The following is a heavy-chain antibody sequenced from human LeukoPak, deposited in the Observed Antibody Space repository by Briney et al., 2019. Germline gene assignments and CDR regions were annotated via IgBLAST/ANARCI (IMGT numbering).Heavy chain of an antibody. D-gene: IGHD3-22*01. CDR2: INPSGRI. CDR1: GVSFSGYY. J-gene: IGHJ6*03. CDR3: ARGRQEVSMIVVVMAGVSYYLDV. V-gene: IGHV4-34*01. Sequence: SETLSLTCAVYGVSFSGYYWTWIRQAPGKGLEWIGEINPSGRISYNPSLKSRLTISVDASKNQFSLNLRSLTAADTAVYYCARGRQEVSMIVVVMAGVSYYLDVWGKGTTVTVS.